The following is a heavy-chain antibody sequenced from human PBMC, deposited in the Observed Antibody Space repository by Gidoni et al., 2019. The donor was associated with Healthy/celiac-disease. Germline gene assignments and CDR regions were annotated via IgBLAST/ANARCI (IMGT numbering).Heavy chain of an antibody. V-gene: IGHV3-9*01. CDR2: ISWNSGSI. CDR3: AKDSTGITRYFDY. Sequence: EVQLVESGGGLVQPGRSLRLSCAASGFTFDDYAMHWVRQAPGKGLEWVSGISWNSGSIGYADSVKGRFTISRDNAKNSLYLQMNSLRAEDTALYYCAKDSTGITRYFDYWGQGTLVTVSS. J-gene: IGHJ4*02. CDR1: GFTFDDYA. D-gene: IGHD1-1*01.